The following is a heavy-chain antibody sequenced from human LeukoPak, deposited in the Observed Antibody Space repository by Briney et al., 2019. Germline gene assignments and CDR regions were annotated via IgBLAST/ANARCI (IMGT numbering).Heavy chain of an antibody. Sequence: PSGTLSLTCAVSGGSISSSNWWSWVRQPPGEGLEWIGEIYHSGSTNYNPSLKSRVTISVDKSKNQFSLKLSSVTAADTAVYYCARDGGSSPTWQIAYYYYYGMDVWGQGTTVTVSS. CDR2: IYHSGST. V-gene: IGHV4-4*02. J-gene: IGHJ6*02. CDR3: ARDGGSSPTWQIAYYYYYGMDV. CDR1: GGSISSSNW. D-gene: IGHD2-15*01.